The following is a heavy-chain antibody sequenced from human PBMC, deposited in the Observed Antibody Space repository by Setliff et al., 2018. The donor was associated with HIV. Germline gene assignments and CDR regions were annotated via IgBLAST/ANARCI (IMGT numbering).Heavy chain of an antibody. J-gene: IGHJ4*02. V-gene: IGHV3-21*04. CDR1: GFTFSSYS. D-gene: IGHD2-2*01. CDR3: ARDTSSSY. CDR2: ISSSSSYI. Sequence: GESLKISCAASGFTFSSYSMNWVRQAPGKGLEWVSSISSSSSYIYYADSVRGRFTISRDNAKNSLYLQMSSLRADDTAVYFCARDTSSSYWGQGTPVTVSS.